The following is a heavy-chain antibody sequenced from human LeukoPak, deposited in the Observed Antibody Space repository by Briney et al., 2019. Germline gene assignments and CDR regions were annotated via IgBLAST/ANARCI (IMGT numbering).Heavy chain of an antibody. V-gene: IGHV3-48*01. CDR3: AIDLGSWYAKGFDY. D-gene: IGHD6-13*01. CDR2: ISSSSSTI. J-gene: IGHJ4*02. Sequence: GGSLRLSCAASGFTFSGYSMNWVRQAPGKGLEWVSYISSSSSTIYYADSVKGRFTISRHNAKNSLYLQMNSLRAEDTAVYYCAIDLGSWYAKGFDYWGQGTLVTVSS. CDR1: GFTFSGYS.